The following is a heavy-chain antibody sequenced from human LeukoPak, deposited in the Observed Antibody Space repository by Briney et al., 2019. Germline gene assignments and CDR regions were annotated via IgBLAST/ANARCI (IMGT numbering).Heavy chain of an antibody. J-gene: IGHJ4*02. CDR1: GFSFSSHW. CDR3: ARGLYSSSWYYHFDY. CDR2: INGDGIAI. Sequence: GESLRLSCAGSGFSFSSHWLHWVRQVPGKGLEWVARINGDGIAINYADSVRGRFTISRDNAKNTVYLQMNSLRVEDTAVFYCARGLYSSSWYYHFDYWGQGTLVTVSS. D-gene: IGHD6-13*01. V-gene: IGHV3-74*01.